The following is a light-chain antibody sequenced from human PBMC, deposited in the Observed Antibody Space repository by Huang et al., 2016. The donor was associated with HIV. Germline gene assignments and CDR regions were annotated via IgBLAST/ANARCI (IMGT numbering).Light chain of an antibody. CDR3: QQYGNSASYT. CDR2: GAS. Sequence: EVVLTQSPGTLSLSPGEGATLSCRASQAVSSDYFAWYHHKPGPAPRLLIYGASSMAAGLPDRFSGSGSGTDFTLTISRVEPEDFAVYYCQQYGNSASYTFGQGTKLEIK. CDR1: QAVSSDY. V-gene: IGKV3-20*01. J-gene: IGKJ2*01.